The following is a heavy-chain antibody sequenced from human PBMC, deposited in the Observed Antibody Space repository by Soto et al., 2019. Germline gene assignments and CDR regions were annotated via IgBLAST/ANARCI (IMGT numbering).Heavy chain of an antibody. V-gene: IGHV3-23*01. Sequence: EVQLLESGGGLVQPGGSLRLSCAASGFTFSSYAMSWVRQAPGKGLEWVSAISGSGGSTYYADSVKGRFTISRDNSKNTLYLQMNSLRAEDTAVYYWAKFLSPYSSGWYAPCDYWGQGTLVTVSS. CDR1: GFTFSSYA. CDR3: AKFLSPYSSGWYAPCDY. CDR2: ISGSGGST. J-gene: IGHJ4*02. D-gene: IGHD6-19*01.